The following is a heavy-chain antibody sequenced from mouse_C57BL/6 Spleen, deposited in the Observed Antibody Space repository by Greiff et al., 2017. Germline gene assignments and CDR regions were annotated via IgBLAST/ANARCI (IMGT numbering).Heavy chain of an antibody. D-gene: IGHD1-1*01. V-gene: IGHV1-18*01. J-gene: IGHJ3*01. CDR2: INPNNGGT. CDR3: ARPYGSIYWFAY. CDR1: GYTFTDYN. Sequence: EVQLQQSGPELVKPGASVKIPCKASGYTFTDYNMDWVKQSHGKSLEWIGDINPNNGGTIYNQKFKGKATLTVDKSSSTAYMELRSLTSEDTAVYYCARPYGSIYWFAYWGQGTLVTVSA.